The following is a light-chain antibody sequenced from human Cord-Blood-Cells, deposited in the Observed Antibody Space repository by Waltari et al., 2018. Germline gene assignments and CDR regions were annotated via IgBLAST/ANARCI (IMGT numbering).Light chain of an antibody. CDR1: QSVSSSY. CDR2: GAS. V-gene: IGKV3-20*01. CDR3: QQYGSSPT. Sequence: DIVLTPSPGTLSSSPGERATLSCRASQSVSSSYLAWYQQKPGQAPRLLIYGASSRATGIPDRFSGSGSGTDFTLTISRLEPEDFAVYYCQQYGSSPTFGQGTKVEIK. J-gene: IGKJ1*01.